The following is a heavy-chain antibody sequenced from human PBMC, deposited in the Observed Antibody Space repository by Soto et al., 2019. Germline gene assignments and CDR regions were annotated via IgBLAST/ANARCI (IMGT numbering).Heavy chain of an antibody. D-gene: IGHD2-15*01. CDR1: GGSFSGYI. Sequence: QVQLQQSGAGLLKPSETLSLTCDVYGGSFSGYIWTWIRQTPGKGLQWIGQINHSGSADYNPSLKSRLTISVHTSNSHSSPDLPAVTESDTAVYHSATGLITGSLYSGGCYSLDSWGQGTQVTVSS. J-gene: IGHJ4*02. CDR2: INHSGSA. V-gene: IGHV4-34*01. CDR3: ATGLITGSLYSGGCYSLDS.